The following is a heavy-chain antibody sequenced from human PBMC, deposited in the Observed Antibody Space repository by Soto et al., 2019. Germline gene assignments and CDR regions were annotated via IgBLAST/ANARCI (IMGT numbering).Heavy chain of an antibody. V-gene: IGHV4-34*01. D-gene: IGHD3-22*01. CDR3: ASNPRYYDSSGYDYFAFDI. CDR2: INPSGST. J-gene: IGHJ3*02. CDR1: GGSFSCYY. Sequence: PSETLSRTCYVYGGSFSCYYWSWIRQPPGKGLEVIGEINPSGSTNYNPSLKSRVTISVDTSKNQFSLKLSSVTAADTAVYYCASNPRYYDSSGYDYFAFDIWGQGTMVTVSS.